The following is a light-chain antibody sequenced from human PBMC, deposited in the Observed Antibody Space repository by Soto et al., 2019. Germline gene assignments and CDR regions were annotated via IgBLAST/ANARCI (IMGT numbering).Light chain of an antibody. V-gene: IGKV3-11*01. CDR3: QQSSHWPLT. J-gene: IGKJ4*01. CDR2: DAS. Sequence: EIVLTQSPATLSLSPGERATLSCRASQSVSSYLAWYQQKPGQAPRLLIYDASNRATGIPARFSSSGSGTDLTLTISRLEPEDFAVYYWQQSSHWPLTFGGGTKVESK. CDR1: QSVSSY.